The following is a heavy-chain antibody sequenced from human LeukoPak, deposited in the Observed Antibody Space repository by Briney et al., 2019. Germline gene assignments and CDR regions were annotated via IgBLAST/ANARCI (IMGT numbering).Heavy chain of an antibody. Sequence: PGGSLRLSCAASGFTFSGYDMHWVRQAPGKGLEWVALIRSDGSDKYYAGSVKGRFTISRDNSKNTLFLQMNSLRAEDTAVYYCAKDIAAAGGPCAYWGRGTLVTVSS. D-gene: IGHD6-13*01. CDR1: GFTFSGYD. CDR2: IRSDGSDK. CDR3: AKDIAAAGGPCAY. J-gene: IGHJ4*02. V-gene: IGHV3-30*02.